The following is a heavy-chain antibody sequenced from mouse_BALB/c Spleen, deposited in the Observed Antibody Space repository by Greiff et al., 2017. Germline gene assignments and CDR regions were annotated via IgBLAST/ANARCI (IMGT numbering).Heavy chain of an antibody. CDR3: ARHYGNSY. V-gene: IGHV5-12-2*01. J-gene: IGHJ4*01. CDR2: ISNGGGST. Sequence: EVQLQESGGGLVQPGGSLKLSCAASGFTFSSYTMSWVRQTPEKRLEWVAYISNGGGSTYYPDTVKGRFTISRDNAKNTLYLQMSSLKSEDTAMYYCARHYGNSYWGQGTSVTVSS. D-gene: IGHD2-1*01. CDR1: GFTFSSYT.